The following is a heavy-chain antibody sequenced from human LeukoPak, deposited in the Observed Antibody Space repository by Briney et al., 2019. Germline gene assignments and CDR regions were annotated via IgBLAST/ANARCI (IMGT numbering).Heavy chain of an antibody. J-gene: IGHJ3*02. CDR3: AKDLLSADIVATTPDAFDI. D-gene: IGHD5-12*01. Sequence: GGSLRLSCAASGFTFSSYAMSWVRQAPGKGLEWVSAISGSGGSTYYADSVKGRFTISRDNSKNTLYLQMNSLRAEDTAVYYCAKDLLSADIVATTPDAFDIWGQGTMVTVSS. CDR2: ISGSGGST. V-gene: IGHV3-23*01. CDR1: GFTFSSYA.